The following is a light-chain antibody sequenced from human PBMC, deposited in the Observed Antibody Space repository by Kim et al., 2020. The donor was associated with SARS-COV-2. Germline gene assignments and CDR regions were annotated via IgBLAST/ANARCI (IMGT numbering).Light chain of an antibody. CDR1: QNINSW. CDR2: DAS. J-gene: IGKJ1*01. CDR3: QQYNRYWTWT. V-gene: IGKV1-5*01. Sequence: GDRVTITCRASQNINSWLAWYQQKPGRVPKLLIYDASSLERGVPSRFSGSGSGTEFTFTISNLQPDDFATYYCQQYNRYWTWTFGQGTKVDIK.